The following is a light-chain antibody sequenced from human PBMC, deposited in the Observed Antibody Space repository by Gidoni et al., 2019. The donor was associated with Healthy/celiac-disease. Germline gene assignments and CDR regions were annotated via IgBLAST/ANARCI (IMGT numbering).Light chain of an antibody. CDR1: QSISSY. CDR3: QQSYSTPWK. V-gene: IGKV1-39*01. Sequence: DIQMTQSPSSLSASVGDRVPIPCRASQSISSYLNWYQQKPGKAPKLLIYAASSLQSGVPSRFSGSGSGTDFTLTISSLQPEDFATYYCQQSYSTPWKFGQGTKVEIK. J-gene: IGKJ1*01. CDR2: AAS.